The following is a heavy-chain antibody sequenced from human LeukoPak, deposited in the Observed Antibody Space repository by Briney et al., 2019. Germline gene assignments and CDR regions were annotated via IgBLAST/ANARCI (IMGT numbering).Heavy chain of an antibody. V-gene: IGHV5-51*01. CDR3: ARGRTVAGRVYYYDGMDV. CDR2: IYPGESET. CDR1: GYSFTSYW. J-gene: IGHJ6*02. D-gene: IGHD6-13*01. Sequence: GESLKISCTGSGYSFTSYWIGWVRQMPGKGLEWMGLIYPGESETRYSPTFQGQVTISADKSSSPAYLQWSSLKASDTATYYCARGRTVAGRVYYYDGMDVWGQGTTVTVSS.